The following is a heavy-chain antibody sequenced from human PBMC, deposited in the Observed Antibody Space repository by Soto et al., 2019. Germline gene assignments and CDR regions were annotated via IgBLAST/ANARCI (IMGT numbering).Heavy chain of an antibody. CDR2: ISGSGGST. CDR1: GFTFSSYA. V-gene: IGHV3-23*01. D-gene: IGHD4-17*01. Sequence: GGSLRLSCAASGFTFSSYAMSWVRQAPGKGLEWVSAISGSGGSTYYADSVKGRFTTSRDNSKNTLYLQMNSLRAEDTAVYYCAKATYHFYGEHYYYMDVWGKGTTVTVSS. J-gene: IGHJ6*03. CDR3: AKATYHFYGEHYYYMDV.